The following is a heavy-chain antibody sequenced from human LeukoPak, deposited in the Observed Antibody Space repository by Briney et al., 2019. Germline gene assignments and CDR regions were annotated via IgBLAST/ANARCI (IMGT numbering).Heavy chain of an antibody. CDR2: IYYSGST. Sequence: SETLSLTCTVSGGSISSYYWSWIRQPPGKGLEWIGYIYYSGSTNYNPSLKSRVTISVDTSKNQFSLKLSSVTAADTAVYYCARRSPFLDGDYVFDYWGQGTLVTVSS. CDR3: ARRSPFLDGDYVFDY. CDR1: GGSISSYY. J-gene: IGHJ4*02. V-gene: IGHV4-59*08. D-gene: IGHD4-17*01.